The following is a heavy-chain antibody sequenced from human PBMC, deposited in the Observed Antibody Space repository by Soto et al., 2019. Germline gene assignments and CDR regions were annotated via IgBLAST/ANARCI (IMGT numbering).Heavy chain of an antibody. V-gene: IGHV1-18*04. CDR1: GYTFTSYG. J-gene: IGHJ5*02. CDR2: ISAYNGNT. D-gene: IGHD6-19*01. Sequence: QVQLVQSGAEVKNPGASVKVSCKASGYTFTSYGISWVRQAPGQRLEWMGWISAYNGNTNYAQKLQGRVTMTTDTSTSTAYMELRSLRSDDTAVYYCARASYSSGWYNWVDPWGQGTLVTVSS. CDR3: ARASYSSGWYNWVDP.